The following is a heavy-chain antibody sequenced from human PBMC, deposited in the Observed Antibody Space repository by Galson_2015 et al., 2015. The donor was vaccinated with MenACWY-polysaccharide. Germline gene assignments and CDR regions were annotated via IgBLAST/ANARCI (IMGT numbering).Heavy chain of an antibody. CDR1: GFTFSSYW. CDR2: INSDGSST. Sequence: SLRLSCAASGFTFSSYWMHWVRQAPGKGLVWVSRINSDGSSTSYADSVKGRFTISRDNAKNTLYLQMNSLRAEDTAVYYCAREREDILTGRVPYYGMDVWGQGTTVTVSS. CDR3: AREREDILTGRVPYYGMDV. J-gene: IGHJ6*02. V-gene: IGHV3-74*01. D-gene: IGHD3-9*01.